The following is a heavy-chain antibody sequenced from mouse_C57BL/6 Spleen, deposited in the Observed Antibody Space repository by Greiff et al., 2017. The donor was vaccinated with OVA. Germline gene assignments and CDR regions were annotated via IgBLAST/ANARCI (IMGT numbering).Heavy chain of an antibody. J-gene: IGHJ2*01. CDR2: INPSNGGT. CDR1: GYTFTSYW. CDR3: ARGLRTGHYFDY. V-gene: IGHV1-53*01. Sequence: VQLQQPGTELVKPGASVKLSCKASGYTFTSYWMHWVKQRPGQGLEWIGNINPSNGGTNYNEKFKSKATLTVDKSSSTAYMQLSSLTSEDSAVYCCARGLRTGHYFDYWGKGTTLTVSS. D-gene: IGHD3-3*01.